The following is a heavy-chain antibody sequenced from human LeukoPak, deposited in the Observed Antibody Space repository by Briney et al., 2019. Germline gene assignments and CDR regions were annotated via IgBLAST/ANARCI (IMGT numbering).Heavy chain of an antibody. CDR2: IYYSGST. Sequence: SQTLSLTCTVSGGSISSGDYYWSWIRQPPGKGLEWIGYIYYSGSTYYNPSLKSRVTISVDTSKNQFSLKLSSVTAADTAVYYCARADDFWSGTPGAFDIWGQGTMVTVSS. CDR3: ARADDFWSGTPGAFDI. CDR1: GGSISSGDYY. V-gene: IGHV4-30-4*08. J-gene: IGHJ3*02. D-gene: IGHD3-3*01.